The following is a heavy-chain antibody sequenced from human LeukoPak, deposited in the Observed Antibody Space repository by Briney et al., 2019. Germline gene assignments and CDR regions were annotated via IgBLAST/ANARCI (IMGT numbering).Heavy chain of an antibody. CDR2: INPNSGGT. D-gene: IGHD5-12*01. J-gene: IGHJ6*03. Sequence: ASVKVSCKASGYTFTGYYMHWVRPAPGQGLEWMGRINPNSGGTNYAQKFQGRVTMTRDTSISTAYMELSRLRSDDTAVYYCAGSGYDYHYYYYMDVWGKGTTVTVSS. CDR3: AGSGYDYHYYYYMDV. CDR1: GYTFTGYY. V-gene: IGHV1-2*06.